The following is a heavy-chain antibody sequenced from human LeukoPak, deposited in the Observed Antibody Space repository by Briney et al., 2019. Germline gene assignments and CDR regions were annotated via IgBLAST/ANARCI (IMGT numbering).Heavy chain of an antibody. CDR2: ISADGTRT. J-gene: IGHJ3*02. V-gene: IGHV3-43*02. Sequence: GGSLRLSCAASGFTFDEYAMHWVRQAPGKGLEWVSLISADGTRTFNVASVKGRFTVSRDNNKNSLYLQMNNLRTEGTALYYCAKDLSSLFNSFNIWGQGTLVTVSS. D-gene: IGHD2/OR15-2a*01. CDR3: AKDLSSLFNSFNI. CDR1: GFTFDEYA.